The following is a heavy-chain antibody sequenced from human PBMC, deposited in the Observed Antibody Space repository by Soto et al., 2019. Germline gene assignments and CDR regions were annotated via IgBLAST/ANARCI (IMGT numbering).Heavy chain of an antibody. J-gene: IGHJ5*02. Sequence: TSETNSLTSTVADGSSGSSSYYWGWIRQPPGKGLEWIGSIYYSGSTYYNPSLKSRVTISVDTSKNQFSLKLSSVTAADTAVYYCARAPTDIIVVVPALSSWFDPWGQGTLVTVSS. CDR2: IYYSGST. V-gene: IGHV4-39*01. CDR1: DGSSGSSSYY. D-gene: IGHD2-2*01. CDR3: ARAPTDIIVVVPALSSWFDP.